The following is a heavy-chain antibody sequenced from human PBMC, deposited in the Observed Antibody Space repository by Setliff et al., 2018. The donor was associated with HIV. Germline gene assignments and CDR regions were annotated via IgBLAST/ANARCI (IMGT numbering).Heavy chain of an antibody. J-gene: IGHJ4*02. CDR3: VKGFPRRYLDSSGYYYFDY. CDR1: GFIFSSYA. CDR2: IRGSADSP. Sequence: PGGSLRLSCAASGFIFSSYAMNWVRQAPGKGLEWVSAIRGSADSPYYAHSVRGRFTISRDNSKNTLYLQMNSLRAEDTAVYYCVKGFPRRYLDSSGYYYFDYWGLGTLVTVSS. V-gene: IGHV3-23*01. D-gene: IGHD3-22*01.